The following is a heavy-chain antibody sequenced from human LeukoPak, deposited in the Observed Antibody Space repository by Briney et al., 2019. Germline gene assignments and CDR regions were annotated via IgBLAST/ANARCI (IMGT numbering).Heavy chain of an antibody. CDR3: ARGLGSGSYYNAY. D-gene: IGHD3-10*01. V-gene: IGHV4-34*01. CDR1: GGSFSGYY. Sequence: PSETLSLTCAVYGGSFSGYYWGWLRQPPGKGLEWIGEINRGGNTGYNPSLMSRGTISVDTSKNHFSLKLSSVTAADTAVYYCARGLGSGSYYNAYWGQGTLVTVSS. J-gene: IGHJ4*02. CDR2: INRGGNT.